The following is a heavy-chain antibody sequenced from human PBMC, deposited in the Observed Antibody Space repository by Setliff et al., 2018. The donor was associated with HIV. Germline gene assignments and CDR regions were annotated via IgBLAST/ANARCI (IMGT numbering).Heavy chain of an antibody. CDR3: AREGRGAFDI. CDR2: INPNSGGT. V-gene: IGHV1-2*02. CDR1: GYTFDAKY. D-gene: IGHD3-10*01. Sequence: GASVKVSCKTSGYTFDAKYIHWARQAPGQGLEWMGWINPNSGGTNYARKFQGRVTMTRDTSISTAYMELNSLRSDDTAVYYCAREGRGAFDIWGQGTMVTVSS. J-gene: IGHJ3*02.